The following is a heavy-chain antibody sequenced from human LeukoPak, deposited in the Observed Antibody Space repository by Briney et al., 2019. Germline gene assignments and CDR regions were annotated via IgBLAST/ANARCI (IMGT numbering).Heavy chain of an antibody. CDR2: ISYDGSNK. Sequence: GGSLRLSCAASGFTFSSYGMHWVRQAPGKGLEWEAVISYDGSNKYYADSVKGRFTISRDNSKNTLYLQMNSLRAEDTAVYYCAKGGITMIVVVDYWGQGTLVTVSS. V-gene: IGHV3-30*18. J-gene: IGHJ4*02. CDR1: GFTFSSYG. CDR3: AKGGITMIVVVDY. D-gene: IGHD3-22*01.